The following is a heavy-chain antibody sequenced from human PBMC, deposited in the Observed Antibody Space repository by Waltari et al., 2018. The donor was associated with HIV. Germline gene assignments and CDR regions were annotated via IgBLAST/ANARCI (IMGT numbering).Heavy chain of an antibody. V-gene: IGHV1-2*06. CDR2: IEPDSRLA. J-gene: IGHJ6*02. Sequence: QVQLVQSGAEVKKPGASVTVSCKASGYTFSGHYIHWVRQPPGQGLEWQGRIEPDSRLANYAQTFQGRVTMTRAKSIGTVFLKLSGLRSDDTALYYWARMYYGSWFTMADYGLDVWGQGTTVTVSS. CDR3: ARMYYGSWFTMADYGLDV. D-gene: IGHD3-10*01. CDR1: GYTFSGHY.